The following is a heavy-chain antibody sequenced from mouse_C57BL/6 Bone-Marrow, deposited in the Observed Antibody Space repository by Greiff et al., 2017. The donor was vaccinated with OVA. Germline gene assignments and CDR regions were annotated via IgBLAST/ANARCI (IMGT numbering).Heavy chain of an antibody. Sequence: EVKLVESGGDLVKPGGSLKLSCAASGFTFSSYGMSWVRQTPDKRLEWVATISSGGSYTYYPDSVKGRFTISRDNAKNTLYLQMSSLKSEDTAMYYCARGAAQATRGAMDYWGQGTSVTVSS. CDR3: ARGAAQATRGAMDY. V-gene: IGHV5-6*01. CDR1: GFTFSSYG. J-gene: IGHJ4*01. D-gene: IGHD3-2*02. CDR2: ISSGGSYT.